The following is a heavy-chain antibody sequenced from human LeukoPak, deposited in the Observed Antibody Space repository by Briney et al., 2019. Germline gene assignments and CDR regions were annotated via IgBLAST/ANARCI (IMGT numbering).Heavy chain of an antibody. Sequence: LRLSCAASGFTFDGYAMHWIRQPPGKGLEWIGYIYHSGSTYYNPSLKSRVTISVDRSKNQFSLKLSSVTAADTAVYYCARGFQPSKYFDYWGQGTLVTVSS. CDR3: ARGFQPSKYFDY. V-gene: IGHV4-30-2*01. J-gene: IGHJ4*02. CDR1: GFTFDGYA. D-gene: IGHD3-3*01. CDR2: IYHSGST.